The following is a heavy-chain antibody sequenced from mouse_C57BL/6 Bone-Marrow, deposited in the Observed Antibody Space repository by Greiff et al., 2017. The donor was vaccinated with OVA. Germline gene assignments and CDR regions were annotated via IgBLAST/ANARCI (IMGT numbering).Heavy chain of an antibody. V-gene: IGHV3-6*01. CDR2: ISYDGSN. J-gene: IGHJ3*01. CDR3: AYYGQRGFAY. Sequence: EVQLQQSGPGLVKPSQSLSLTCSVTGYSITSGYYWNWIRQFPGNKLEWMGYISYDGSNNYNPSLKNRISITRDTSKNQFFLKLNSVTTEDTATYYCAYYGQRGFAYWGQGTLVTVSA. CDR1: GYSITSGYY. D-gene: IGHD1-1*02.